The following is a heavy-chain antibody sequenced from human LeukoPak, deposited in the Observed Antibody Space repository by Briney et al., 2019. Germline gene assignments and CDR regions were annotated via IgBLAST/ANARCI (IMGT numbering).Heavy chain of an antibody. D-gene: IGHD1-1*01. Sequence: GGSLRLSCAASGFTFSDYDMHWVRQATGKGLEWVSATGTAGDTYYTGSVKGRFTISRENAKNSLYLQMNSLRAGDTAVYYCARVAKERVGGVGYFDYWGQGTLVTVSS. CDR3: ARVAKERVGGVGYFDY. CDR2: TGTAGDT. CDR1: GFTFSDYD. V-gene: IGHV3-13*01. J-gene: IGHJ4*02.